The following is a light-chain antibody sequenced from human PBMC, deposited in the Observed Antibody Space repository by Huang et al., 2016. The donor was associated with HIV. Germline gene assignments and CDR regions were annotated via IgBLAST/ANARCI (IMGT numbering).Light chain of an antibody. V-gene: IGKV1-39*01. CDR2: AAS. Sequence: DIQMTQSPSSLSASVGDRVTITCRASQRISSYLNWYQQKPGKAAKLLIYAASSLQSGVPSRFSGSGSGTDFTLTISSLQPEDFATDYCQQTYSTLTFGPGTKVDIK. J-gene: IGKJ3*01. CDR1: QRISSY. CDR3: QQTYSTLT.